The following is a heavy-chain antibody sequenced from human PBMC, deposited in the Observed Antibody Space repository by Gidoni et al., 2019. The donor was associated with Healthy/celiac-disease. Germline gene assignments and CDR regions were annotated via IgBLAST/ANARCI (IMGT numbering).Heavy chain of an antibody. CDR3: ARGTQCSSTSCYLYYYYGMDV. V-gene: IGHV4-34*01. CDR2: INHSGST. J-gene: IGHJ6*02. Sequence: QVQLQQWGAGLLKPSEPLSLPCAVYGGSFSVYYWIWIRQPPGKGLEWIGEINHSGSTNYNPSIKSRVTISVDTSKNQLSLKRSSVTAADTAVYYCARGTQCSSTSCYLYYYYGMDVWGQGTTVTVSS. D-gene: IGHD2-2*01. CDR1: GGSFSVYY.